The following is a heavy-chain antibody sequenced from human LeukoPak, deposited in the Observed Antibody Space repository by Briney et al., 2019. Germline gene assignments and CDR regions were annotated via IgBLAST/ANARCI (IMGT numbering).Heavy chain of an antibody. CDR3: VKDLRSDFMGVLSRYLSY. CDR2: ISRNGGST. V-gene: IGHV3-64D*09. Sequence: GGSLRLSCSASGFTFSSFAMHWVRQAPGKGLEYVAAISRNGGSTYYADSVKGRFTISRDNSKDTPYLQMSSLRAEDTAVYLCVKDLRSDFMGVLSRYLSYWGQGTLVTVSS. CDR1: GFTFSSFA. J-gene: IGHJ4*02. D-gene: IGHD2/OR15-2a*01.